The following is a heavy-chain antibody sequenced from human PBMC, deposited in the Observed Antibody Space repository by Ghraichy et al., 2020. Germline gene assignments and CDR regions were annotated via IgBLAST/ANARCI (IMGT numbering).Heavy chain of an antibody. Sequence: SETLSLTCTVSGGSISSYYWSWIRQPPGKGLEWIGYIYYSGSTNYNPSLKSRVTISVDTSKNQFSLKLSSVTAADTAVYYCARVARRVGMVWSPRIDYWGQGTLVTVSS. CDR1: GGSISSYY. J-gene: IGHJ4*02. CDR3: ARVARRVGMVWSPRIDY. CDR2: IYYSGST. D-gene: IGHD3-3*01. V-gene: IGHV4-59*01.